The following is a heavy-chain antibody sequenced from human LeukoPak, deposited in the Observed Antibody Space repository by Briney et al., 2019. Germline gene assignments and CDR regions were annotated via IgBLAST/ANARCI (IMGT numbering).Heavy chain of an antibody. V-gene: IGHV4-34*01. Sequence: PSETLSLTCAVYGGSFSGYYWSWIRQSPGKGLEWIGEINHSGSTNYNPSLKSRVTISVDTSKNQFSLKLSSATAADTAVYYCARQGPRYYGSGSYSPAYYFDYWGQGTLVTVSS. J-gene: IGHJ4*02. CDR2: INHSGST. D-gene: IGHD3-10*01. CDR3: ARQGPRYYGSGSYSPAYYFDY. CDR1: GGSFSGYY.